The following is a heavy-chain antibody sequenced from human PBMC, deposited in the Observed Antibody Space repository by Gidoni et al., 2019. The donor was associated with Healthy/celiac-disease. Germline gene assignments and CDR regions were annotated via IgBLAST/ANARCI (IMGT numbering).Heavy chain of an antibody. CDR2: ISSSSSTI. V-gene: IGHV3-48*02. CDR1: GFTVSSYS. Sequence: EVQLVESGGGLVQPGGSLRLSCAASGFTVSSYSMNWVRQAPGKGLEWVSYISSSSSTIYYADSVKGRFTISRDNAKNSLYLQMNSLRDEDTAVYYCARGGRVGATYDAFDIWGQGTMVTVSS. J-gene: IGHJ3*02. CDR3: ARGGRVGATYDAFDI. D-gene: IGHD1-26*01.